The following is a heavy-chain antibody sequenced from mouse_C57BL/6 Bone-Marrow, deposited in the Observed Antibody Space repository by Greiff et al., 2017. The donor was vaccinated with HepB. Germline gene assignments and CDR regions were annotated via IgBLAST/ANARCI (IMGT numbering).Heavy chain of an antibody. D-gene: IGHD1-1*01. CDR3: ARRGNYFDY. CDR1: GYAFTNYL. Sequence: QVQLQQSGAELVRPGTSVKVSCKASGYAFTNYLIEWVKQRPGQGLEWIGVINPGSGGTNYNEKFKGKATLTADKSSSTAYMQLSSLTSEDSAVYFCARRGNYFDYWGQGTTRTVSS. V-gene: IGHV1-54*01. J-gene: IGHJ2*01. CDR2: INPGSGGT.